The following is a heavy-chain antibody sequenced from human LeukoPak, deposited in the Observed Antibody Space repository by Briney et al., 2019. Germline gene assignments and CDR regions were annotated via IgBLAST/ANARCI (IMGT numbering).Heavy chain of an antibody. CDR3: ARDPGYDYDSSGYPRHDY. CDR1: GLTFSSYS. D-gene: IGHD3-22*01. CDR2: FSSRISYI. V-gene: IGHV3-21*01. J-gene: IGHJ4*02. Sequence: SGGSLRLSCAASGLTFSSYSMNWVRQAPGKGLEWFSSFSSRISYIYYADPVTGRFTISRDNAKNSLYLQMNSLRAEDTAVYYCARDPGYDYDSSGYPRHDYWGQGTLVTVSS.